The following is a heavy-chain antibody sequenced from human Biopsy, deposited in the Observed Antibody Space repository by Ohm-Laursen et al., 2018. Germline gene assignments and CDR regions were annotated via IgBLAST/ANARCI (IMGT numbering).Heavy chain of an antibody. CDR1: GGSISNYF. CDR2: IYYSVMT. J-gene: IGHJ2*01. D-gene: IGHD3-22*01. Sequence: GTLSLTCAVSGGSISNYFWTWIRQPPGKGLEWIGHIYYSVMTNHNPSLQSRVTISVDTSKNHFSLRLRSVTPADTAIYYCARDRGYYSDRTVPGYFDLWGRGTLVTVSS. V-gene: IGHV4-59*01. CDR3: ARDRGYYSDRTVPGYFDL.